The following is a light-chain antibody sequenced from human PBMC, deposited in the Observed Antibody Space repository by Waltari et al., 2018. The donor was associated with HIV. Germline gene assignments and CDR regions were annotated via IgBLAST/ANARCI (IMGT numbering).Light chain of an antibody. CDR3: TSYTSPSTVAL. V-gene: IGLV2-14*03. J-gene: IGLJ2*01. Sequence: QSALTQPASVSGSPGQSITISCTGTSSDIGGYDYVSWYQQYPGKAPKLMIYAVSNRPSVVSSRFSGSKSGNTASLTISGLQAEDEADYYCTSYTSPSTVALFGGGTKLTVL. CDR2: AVS. CDR1: SSDIGGYDY.